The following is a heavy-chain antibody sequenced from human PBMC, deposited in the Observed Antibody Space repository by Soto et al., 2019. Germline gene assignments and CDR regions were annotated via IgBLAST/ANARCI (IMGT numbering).Heavy chain of an antibody. Sequence: QVHLQEPGPRLVRPSETLSLTCNVSGDSLSTYYWSWIRQPAGKGLEWIGRIYASGSTHYNPSLKSRVSMSVDTSKKQFSLKMMSVTAADTAMYYCARSAIPRGGWFRPWGQGVLVTVSS. CDR3: ARSAIPRGGWFRP. J-gene: IGHJ5*02. CDR1: GDSLSTYY. V-gene: IGHV4-4*07. D-gene: IGHD2-21*01. CDR2: IYASGST.